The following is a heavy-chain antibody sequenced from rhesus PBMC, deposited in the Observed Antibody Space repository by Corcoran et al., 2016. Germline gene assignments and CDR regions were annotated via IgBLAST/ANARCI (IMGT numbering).Heavy chain of an antibody. CDR1: GVTISSFY. V-gene: IGHV4-165*01. CDR3: ATHGHFYAEMT. D-gene: IGHD2-39*01. J-gene: IGHJ4*01. Sequence: QVQLQESGPGLVKPSETPSLTCGVSGVTISSFYRAWSRQAQGKGLEWIGYIVNNTGAPSYQPSLNRRVALSIDTSKTQFSLRLTSVTAADTAVYYCATHGHFYAEMTWGQGVLVTVSS. CDR2: IVNNTGAP.